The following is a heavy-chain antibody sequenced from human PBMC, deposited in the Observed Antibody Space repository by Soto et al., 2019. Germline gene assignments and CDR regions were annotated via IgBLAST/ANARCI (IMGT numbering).Heavy chain of an antibody. V-gene: IGHV1-2*02. CDR3: ARDPGENRSRELGSFDY. CDR1: GYTFTGYY. CDR2: INPNSGGT. Sequence: ASVKVSCKASGYTFTGYYMHWVRQVPGQGLEWMGWINPNSGGTNYAQKFQGRVTMTRDTSISTAYMELSRLRSDDTAVYYCARDPGENRSRELGSFDYWGQGTLVTVSS. D-gene: IGHD7-27*01. J-gene: IGHJ4*02.